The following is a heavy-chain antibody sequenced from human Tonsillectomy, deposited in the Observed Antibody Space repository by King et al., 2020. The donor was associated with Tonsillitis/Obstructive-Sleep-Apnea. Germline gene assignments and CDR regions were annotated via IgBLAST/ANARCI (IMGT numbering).Heavy chain of an antibody. CDR1: GFTVSSNY. Sequence: VQLVESGGGLIQPGGSLRLSCAASGFTVSSNYMNWVRQAPGKGLEWVSVIYSGGSTYYADSLKCRFTLSRDSSKNTLYLQMNSLRAEDTAVYYCAREYCSSTSCYGMVDAFDIWGQGTMVTVSS. CDR2: IYSGGST. V-gene: IGHV3-53*01. CDR3: AREYCSSTSCYGMVDAFDI. J-gene: IGHJ3*02. D-gene: IGHD2-2*01.